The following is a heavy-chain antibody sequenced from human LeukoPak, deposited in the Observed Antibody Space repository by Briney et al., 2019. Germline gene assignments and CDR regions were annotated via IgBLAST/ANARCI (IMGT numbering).Heavy chain of an antibody. V-gene: IGHV4-39*01. Sequence: SETLSLTCSVSGGSISSTSYYWGWIRQPPGKGLEWIGSIYYSGNAYYNPSLKSRVTISVDTSKNQFSLKLSSVTAADTAVYYCASAAGYSYDNWFDPWGQGTLVTVSS. CDR2: IYYSGNA. CDR3: ASAAGYSYDNWFDP. CDR1: GGSISSTSYY. J-gene: IGHJ5*02. D-gene: IGHD5-18*01.